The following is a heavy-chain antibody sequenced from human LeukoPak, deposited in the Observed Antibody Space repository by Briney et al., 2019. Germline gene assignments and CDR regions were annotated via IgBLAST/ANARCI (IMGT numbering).Heavy chain of an antibody. CDR2: ISGSGGST. V-gene: IGHV3-23*01. CDR1: GFTFSSYG. J-gene: IGHJ5*02. D-gene: IGHD6-19*01. CDR3: PKERASYGSGWYGSPFDP. Sequence: GGSLRLSCAASGFTFSSYGMSWVRQAPGKGLEWVSGISGSGGSTYYADSVKGRFTISRDNSKNTLYLQMNSLRAEDTAVYYCPKERASYGSGWYGSPFDPWGQGTLVTVSS.